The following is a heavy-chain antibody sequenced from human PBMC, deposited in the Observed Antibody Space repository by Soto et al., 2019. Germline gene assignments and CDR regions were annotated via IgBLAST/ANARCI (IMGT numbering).Heavy chain of an antibody. CDR3: ARKVGATEKTDY. CDR2: ISYDGSNK. Sequence: QVQLVESGGGVVQPGRSLRLSCAASGFTFSSYAMHWVRQAPGKGLEWVAVISYDGSNKYYADSVKGRFTISRDNSKNTLYLQMNSLRAEDTAVYYCARKVGATEKTDYWGQGTLVTVSS. CDR1: GFTFSSYA. J-gene: IGHJ4*02. D-gene: IGHD1-26*01. V-gene: IGHV3-30-3*01.